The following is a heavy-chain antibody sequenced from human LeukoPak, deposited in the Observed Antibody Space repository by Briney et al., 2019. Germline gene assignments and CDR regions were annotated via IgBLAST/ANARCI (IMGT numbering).Heavy chain of an antibody. CDR2: ISSSSSYI. CDR3: ARVRGYSYGGVDY. J-gene: IGHJ4*02. Sequence: GGSLRLSCAASGFTFCSYSMNWVRQAPGKGLEWVSSISSSSSYIYYADSVKGRFTISRDNAKNSLYLQMNSLRAEDTAVYYCARVRGYSYGGVDYWGQGTLVTVSS. CDR1: GFTFCSYS. V-gene: IGHV3-21*01. D-gene: IGHD5-18*01.